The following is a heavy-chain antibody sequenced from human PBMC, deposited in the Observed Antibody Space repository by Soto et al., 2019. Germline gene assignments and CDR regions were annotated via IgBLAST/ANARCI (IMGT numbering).Heavy chain of an antibody. CDR2: INPATGAA. D-gene: IGHD3-3*01. Sequence: QLHLVQSGAVVKKPGASVTVSCSASGYPVTAYYMHWVRQAPGRGLEWMGGINPATGAAKYTQTFQGRVRMTRDTSTSTVFMELSGLTSEDTAVFYCARGGGVGVAGSAAFDMWGQGTLVTVSS. CDR3: ARGGGVGVAGSAAFDM. V-gene: IGHV1-2*02. J-gene: IGHJ3*02. CDR1: GYPVTAYY.